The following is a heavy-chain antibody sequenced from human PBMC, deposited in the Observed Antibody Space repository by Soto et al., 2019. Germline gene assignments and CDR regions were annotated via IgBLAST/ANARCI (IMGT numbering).Heavy chain of an antibody. D-gene: IGHD2-15*01. CDR2: IYFGDSDT. J-gene: IGHJ5*02. CDR3: ARHYHGYDT. Sequence: GESLKISCKGSGYSFTTNWIAWSRQMPGKGLEWVGVIYFGDSDTRYSPSFQGQVTISVDKSITTAYLQWSSLKASDTAMYYCARHYHGYDTWGQGTLVTVSS. V-gene: IGHV5-51*01. CDR1: GYSFTTNW.